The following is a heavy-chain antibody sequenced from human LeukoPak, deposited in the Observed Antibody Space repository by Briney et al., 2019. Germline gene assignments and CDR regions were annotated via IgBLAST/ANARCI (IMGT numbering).Heavy chain of an antibody. CDR1: GGTFSSYA. J-gene: IGHJ4*02. Sequence: GASVKVSCKASGGTFSSYAISWVRQAPGQGLEWMGGIIPIFGTANYAQKFQGRVTITADESTSTAYMELSSLRSEDTAVYYCARGQDYYGSGSYYCFDCWGQGTLVTVSS. CDR2: IIPIFGTA. D-gene: IGHD3-10*01. CDR3: ARGQDYYGSGSYYCFDC. V-gene: IGHV1-69*13.